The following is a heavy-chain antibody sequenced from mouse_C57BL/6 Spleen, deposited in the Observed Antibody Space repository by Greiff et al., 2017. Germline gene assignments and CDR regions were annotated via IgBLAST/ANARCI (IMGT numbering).Heavy chain of an antibody. CDR1: GFTFNTYA. V-gene: IGHV10-3*01. CDR3: VRARYYGSSPWFAY. J-gene: IGHJ3*01. Sequence: EVQVVESGGGLVQPKGSLKLSCAASGFTFNTYAMHWVRQAPGKGLEWVARIRSKSSNYATYYADSVKDRFTISRDDSQSMLYLQMNNLKTEDTAMYYCVRARYYGSSPWFAYWGQGTLVTVSA. CDR2: IRSKSSNYAT. D-gene: IGHD1-1*01.